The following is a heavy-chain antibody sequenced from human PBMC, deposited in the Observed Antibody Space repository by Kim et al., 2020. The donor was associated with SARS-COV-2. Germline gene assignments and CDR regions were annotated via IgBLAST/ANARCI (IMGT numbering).Heavy chain of an antibody. CDR2: IYYSGST. V-gene: IGHV4-59*01. J-gene: IGHJ6*02. CDR3: ARDHGLWDSSGYYYYGMDV. Sequence: SETLSLTCTVSGGSISSYYWSWIRQPPGKGLEWIGYIYYSGSTNYNPSLKSRVTISVDTSKNQFSLKLSSVTAADTAVYYCARDHGLWDSSGYYYYGMDVWGQGTTVTVSS. D-gene: IGHD3-22*01. CDR1: GGSISSYY.